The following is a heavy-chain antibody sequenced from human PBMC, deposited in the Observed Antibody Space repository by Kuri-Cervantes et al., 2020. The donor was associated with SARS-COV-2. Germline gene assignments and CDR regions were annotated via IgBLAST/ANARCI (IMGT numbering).Heavy chain of an antibody. J-gene: IGHJ5*02. CDR1: GFTFSSYA. D-gene: IGHD1-7*01. V-gene: IGHV3-23*01. CDR2: ISGSGGST. CDR3: ARASPVNWNYVQRFDP. Sequence: GESLKISCAASGFTFSSYAMSWVRQAPGKGLEWVSAISGSGGSTYYADSVKGRFTISRDNSKNTLYLQMNSLRAEDTAVYYCARASPVNWNYVQRFDPWGQGTLVTVSS.